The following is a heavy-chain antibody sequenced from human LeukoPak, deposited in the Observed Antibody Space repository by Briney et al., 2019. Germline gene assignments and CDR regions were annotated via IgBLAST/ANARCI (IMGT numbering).Heavy chain of an antibody. J-gene: IGHJ4*02. D-gene: IGHD3-10*01. V-gene: IGHV4-39*01. CDR3: ARLCALVRGVPYFDY. CDR1: GGSISSSSYY. Sequence: SETLSLTCTVSGGSISSSSYYWGWIRQPPGKGLEGIGSIYYSGSTYYNPSLKSRVTISVDTSKNQFSLKLSSVTAADTAVYYCARLCALVRGVPYFDYWGQGTLVTVSS. CDR2: IYYSGST.